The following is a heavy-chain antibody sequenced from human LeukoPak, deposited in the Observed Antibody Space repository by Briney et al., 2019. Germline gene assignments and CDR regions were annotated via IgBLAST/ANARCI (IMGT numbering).Heavy chain of an antibody. V-gene: IGHV3-7*01. CDR1: GFTFSSYW. CDR2: IKQDGSEK. J-gene: IGHJ4*02. Sequence: GGSLTLSCAASGFTFSSYWMSWVRQAPGKGLEWVANIKQDGSEKYYVDSVKGRFTISRDNAKNSLYLQMNSLRAEDTAVYYCATFDYGDYVPFDYWGQGTLVTVSS. CDR3: ATFDYGDYVPFDY. D-gene: IGHD4-17*01.